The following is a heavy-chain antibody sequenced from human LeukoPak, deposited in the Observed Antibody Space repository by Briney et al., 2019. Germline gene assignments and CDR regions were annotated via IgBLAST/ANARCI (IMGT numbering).Heavy chain of an antibody. J-gene: IGHJ4*02. CDR1: GFTLSSSA. Sequence: ASVKFSCKASGFTLSSSAMQWVRQGRGQRLEWIGWIGVGSGNTNYAQKFQERVTITRDMSTSTAYIELSSLRSEDTAAYYCAAGGTMISHYWGQGTLVTVSS. V-gene: IGHV1-58*02. D-gene: IGHD3-22*01. CDR2: IGVGSGNT. CDR3: AAGGTMISHY.